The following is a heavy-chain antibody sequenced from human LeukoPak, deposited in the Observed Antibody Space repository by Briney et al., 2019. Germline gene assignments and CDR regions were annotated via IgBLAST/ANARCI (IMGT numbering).Heavy chain of an antibody. J-gene: IGHJ5*02. CDR3: ARGFGLRLGELSLYNWFDP. D-gene: IGHD3-16*02. CDR1: GGTFSSYA. Sequence: ASVNVSCKASGGTFSSYAISWVRQAPGQGLEWMGGIIPIFGTANYAQKFQGRVTITADESTSTAYMELSSLRSEDTAVYYCARGFGLRLGELSLYNWFDPWGQGTLVTVSS. CDR2: IIPIFGTA. V-gene: IGHV1-69*13.